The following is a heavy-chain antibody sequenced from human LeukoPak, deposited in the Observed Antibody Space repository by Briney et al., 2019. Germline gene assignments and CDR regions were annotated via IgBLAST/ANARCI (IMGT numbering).Heavy chain of an antibody. CDR3: ARHDIVAVPAAMNYYYYYMDV. J-gene: IGHJ6*03. V-gene: IGHV5-51*01. Sequence: GESLKISCKGSGYSFTSYWIGWVRQMPGKGLEWMGIIYPGDSDTRYSPSFQGQVTISADKSISTAYLQWSSLKASDTAMYHCARHDIVAVPAAMNYYYYYMDVWGKGTTVTVSS. CDR1: GYSFTSYW. CDR2: IYPGDSDT. D-gene: IGHD2-2*01.